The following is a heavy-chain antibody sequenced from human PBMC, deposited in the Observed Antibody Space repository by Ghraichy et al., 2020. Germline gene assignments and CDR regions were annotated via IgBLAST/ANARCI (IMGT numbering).Heavy chain of an antibody. Sequence: SETLSLTCTVSGGSINSYHWNWIRKPVGKGLEWIGRIYSMGSTNYNPSLESRVTMSIDTSKNQFSLKLSSVTAADTAIYFCARSYYDTYGYRRNFYFDLWGRGTLVTVSS. CDR1: GGSINSYH. V-gene: IGHV4-4*07. CDR3: ARSYYDTYGYRRNFYFDL. D-gene: IGHD3-22*01. J-gene: IGHJ2*01. CDR2: IYSMGST.